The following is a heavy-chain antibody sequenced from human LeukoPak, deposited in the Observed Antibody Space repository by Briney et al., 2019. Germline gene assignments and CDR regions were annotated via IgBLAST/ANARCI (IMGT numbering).Heavy chain of an antibody. Sequence: GGSLRLSCAASGFTFSSYAMSWVRQAPGKGLEWVSGISSSGGSTYYADSVKGRFTISRDNSKNTQYLQMNSLRAEDTAVYYCAKFLGSGSYLYYYYGMDVWGQGTTVTVSS. J-gene: IGHJ6*02. CDR1: GFTFSSYA. CDR2: ISSSGGST. D-gene: IGHD3-10*01. CDR3: AKFLGSGSYLYYYYGMDV. V-gene: IGHV3-23*01.